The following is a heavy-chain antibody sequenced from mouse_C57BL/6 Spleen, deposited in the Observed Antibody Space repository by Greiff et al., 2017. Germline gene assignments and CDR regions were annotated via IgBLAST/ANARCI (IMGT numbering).Heavy chain of an antibody. CDR2: IYPGDGDT. J-gene: IGHJ4*01. D-gene: IGHD1-1*01. V-gene: IGHV1-82*01. CDR1: GYAFSSSW. Sequence: VQLQQSGPELVKPGASVKISCKASGYAFSSSWMNWVKQRPGKGLEWIGRIYPGDGDTNYNGKFKGKATLTADKSSSTAYMQLSSLTSEDSAVYFCARVVAYGDAMDYWGQGTSVTVSS. CDR3: ARVVAYGDAMDY.